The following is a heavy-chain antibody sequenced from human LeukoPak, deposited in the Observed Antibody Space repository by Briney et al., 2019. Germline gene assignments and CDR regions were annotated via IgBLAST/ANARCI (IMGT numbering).Heavy chain of an antibody. CDR3: ARETAAAGRGGFDY. D-gene: IGHD6-13*01. CDR2: INHRGST. J-gene: IGHJ4*02. V-gene: IGHV4-34*01. Sequence: SETLSLTCAVYGASFSDYYWSWIRQPPGKGLEWIGEINHRGSTIYNPSLKSRVTISVGTSQNHFSLKLTSVTAADTAVYYCARETAAAGRGGFDYWGQGTLATVSS. CDR1: GASFSDYY.